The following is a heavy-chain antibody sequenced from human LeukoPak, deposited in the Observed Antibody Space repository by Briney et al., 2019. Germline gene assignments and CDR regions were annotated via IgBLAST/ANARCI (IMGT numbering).Heavy chain of an antibody. J-gene: IGHJ4*02. CDR2: ITSSSSTI. Sequence: GGSLRLSCGASGFTFSSYNMNWVRQAPGKGLEWVSFITSSSSTIYYADSVKGRFTISRDNAQNSLYLQMNSLRDEDTAVYYCARGRTSSWYFDYWGQGTLVTVSS. D-gene: IGHD6-13*01. CDR1: GFTFSSYN. CDR3: ARGRTSSWYFDY. V-gene: IGHV3-48*02.